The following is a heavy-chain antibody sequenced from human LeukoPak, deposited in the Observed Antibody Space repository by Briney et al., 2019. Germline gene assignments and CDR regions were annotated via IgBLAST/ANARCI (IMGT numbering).Heavy chain of an antibody. CDR2: ISSSSSYI. D-gene: IGHD5-12*01. CDR3: AKGHSALVAISAYHFFEY. V-gene: IGHV3-21*04. Sequence: GGSLRLSCAASGFTFSSYSMNWVRQAPGKGLEWVSSISSSSSYIYYADSVKGRFTISRDNAKNSLYLQMNSLRAEDTAVYYCAKGHSALVAISAYHFFEYWGQGTLVTVSS. J-gene: IGHJ4*02. CDR1: GFTFSSYS.